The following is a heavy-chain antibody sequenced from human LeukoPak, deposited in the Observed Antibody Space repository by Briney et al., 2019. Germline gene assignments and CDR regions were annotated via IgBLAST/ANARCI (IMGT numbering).Heavy chain of an antibody. J-gene: IGHJ4*02. Sequence: ASVKVSCKASGYTFTSYAMHWVRQAPGQRLEWMGWINAGNGNTKYSQKFQGRVTITRDTSASTAYMELSSLRSEDTAVYYCARVTHYYDSSGYYNYWGQGTLVTVSS. CDR3: ARVTHYYDSSGYYNY. CDR2: INAGNGNT. D-gene: IGHD3-22*01. CDR1: GYTFTSYA. V-gene: IGHV1-3*01.